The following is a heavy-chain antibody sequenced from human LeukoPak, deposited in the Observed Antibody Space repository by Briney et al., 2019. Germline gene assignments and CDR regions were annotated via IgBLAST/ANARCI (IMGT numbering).Heavy chain of an antibody. CDR3: AILSWDGRVSFY. CDR1: GFTFSTYS. J-gene: IGHJ4*02. CDR2: IRSGGENT. V-gene: IGHV3-23*01. D-gene: IGHD2/OR15-2a*01. Sequence: PGGSLRLSCAASGFTFSTYSMSWVRQAPGKGLEWVSAIRSGGENTYYADSVRGRFTISRDNSRGTLSLQMNSLRAEDTAVYFCAILSWDGRVSFYWGQGTLVTVSS.